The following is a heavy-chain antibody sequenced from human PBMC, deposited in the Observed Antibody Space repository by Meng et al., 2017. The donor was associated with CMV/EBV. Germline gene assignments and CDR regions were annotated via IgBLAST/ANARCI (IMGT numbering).Heavy chain of an antibody. CDR3: TYRAAAIPF. D-gene: IGHD2-2*01. V-gene: IGHV3-15*01. CDR1: GFTFSSYW. CDR2: IKSKTDGGTT. J-gene: IGHJ4*02. Sequence: GESLKISCAASGFTFSSYWMSWVRQAPGKGLEWVGRIKSKTDGGTTDYAAPVKGRFTISRDDSKNTLYLQMNSLKTEDTAVYYCTYRAAAIPFWGQGTLVTVSS.